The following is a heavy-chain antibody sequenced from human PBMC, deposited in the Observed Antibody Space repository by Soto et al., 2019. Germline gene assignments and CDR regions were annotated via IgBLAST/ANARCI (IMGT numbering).Heavy chain of an antibody. V-gene: IGHV3-30-3*01. CDR1: GFTFSSYA. J-gene: IGHJ6*02. D-gene: IGHD3-9*01. CDR2: ISYDGSNK. Sequence: GGSLRLSCAASGFTFSSYAMHWVRQAPGKGLEWVAVISYDGSNKYYADSVKGRFTISRDNSKNTLYLQMNSLRAEDTAVYYCSREVRYFDWSKAPGGMDVWGQGTTVTVSS. CDR3: SREVRYFDWSKAPGGMDV.